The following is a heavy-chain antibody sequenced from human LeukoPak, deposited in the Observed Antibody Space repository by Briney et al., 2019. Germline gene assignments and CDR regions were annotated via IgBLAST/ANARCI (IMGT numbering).Heavy chain of an antibody. Sequence: SETLSLTCTVTGGSISSSTYYWGWIRQPPGKGLEWIGSIYYSGNTYYNPSLESRVTISVDTSKNQFSLKLSSVTAADTAVYYCARQFYYDSGGSHYWGQGTLVTVSS. D-gene: IGHD3-22*01. J-gene: IGHJ4*02. V-gene: IGHV4-39*01. CDR3: ARQFYYDSGGSHY. CDR1: GGSISSSTYY. CDR2: IYYSGNT.